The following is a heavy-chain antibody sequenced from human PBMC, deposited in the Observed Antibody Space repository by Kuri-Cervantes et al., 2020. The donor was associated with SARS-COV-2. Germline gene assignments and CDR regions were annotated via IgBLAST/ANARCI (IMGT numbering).Heavy chain of an antibody. CDR2: IYTSGST. CDR3: ARGPLYRIAARPFDY. Sequence: GSLRLSCTVSGGSISSYYWSWIRQPAGKGLEWIGRIYTSGSTNYNPSLKSRVTMSVDTSKNQFSLKLSSVTAADTAVYYCARGPLYRIAARPFDYWGQGTLVTVSS. D-gene: IGHD6-6*01. J-gene: IGHJ4*02. V-gene: IGHV4-4*07. CDR1: GGSISSYY.